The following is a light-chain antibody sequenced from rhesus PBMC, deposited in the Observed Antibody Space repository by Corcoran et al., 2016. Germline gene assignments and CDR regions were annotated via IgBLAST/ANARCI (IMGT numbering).Light chain of an antibody. CDR1: QTVSNH. J-gene: IGKJ4*01. Sequence: EIVMTQSPATLSLSPGERATLSCRASQTVSNHLAWYQQNPGRAPRLLLDCASTRATGRPDRVSGRVSGTVFTRTISGLAPEDFALYYCQHYSSWPLTFGGGTKVEIK. CDR3: QHYSSWPLT. CDR2: CAS. V-gene: IGKV3-42*03.